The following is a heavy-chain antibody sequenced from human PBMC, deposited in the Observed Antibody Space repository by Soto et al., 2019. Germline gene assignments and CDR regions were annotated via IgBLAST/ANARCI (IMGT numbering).Heavy chain of an antibody. CDR2: ISGSGGST. V-gene: IGHV3-23*01. Sequence: GGSLRLSCAASGFTFSSYAMSWVRQAPGKGLEWVSAISGSGGSTYYADSVKGRFTISRDNSKNTLYLQMNSLRAEDTAVYYCARHSGPLLWELGLGSRADYWGQGTLVTVSS. CDR3: ARHSGPLLWELGLGSRADY. D-gene: IGHD1-26*01. J-gene: IGHJ4*02. CDR1: GFTFSSYA.